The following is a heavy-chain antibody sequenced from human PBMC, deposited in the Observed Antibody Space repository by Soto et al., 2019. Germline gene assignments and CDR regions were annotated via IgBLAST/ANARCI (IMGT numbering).Heavy chain of an antibody. Sequence: QVQLQESGPRLVKPSGTLSLTCAVSGASISSTNWWTWVRQPPGKGLEWIGEIYHTGSTKYKPSLTSRVTLSLYKSNNQCSPNLSSVTAGDTAVYYCATLPPRVAVVVLPLPTWGQGNLVTVS. D-gene: IGHD2-15*01. CDR1: GASISSTNW. CDR3: ATLPPRVAVVVLPLPT. J-gene: IGHJ4*02. V-gene: IGHV4-4*02. CDR2: IYHTGST.